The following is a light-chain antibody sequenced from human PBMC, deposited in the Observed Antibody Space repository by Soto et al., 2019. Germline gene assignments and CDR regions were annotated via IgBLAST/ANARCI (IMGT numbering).Light chain of an antibody. CDR3: QVRDSSSDHVV. CDR1: NIGSKS. V-gene: IGLV3-21*02. CDR2: DDS. Sequence: SYELTQPPSVSVAPGQTARITCGGNNIGSKSVHWYQQKPGQAPVLVVYDDSDRPSGIHERFSGSNAGNTATLTISRVEAGDEAGYYSQVRDSSSDHVVFGGGTKVTVL. J-gene: IGLJ2*01.